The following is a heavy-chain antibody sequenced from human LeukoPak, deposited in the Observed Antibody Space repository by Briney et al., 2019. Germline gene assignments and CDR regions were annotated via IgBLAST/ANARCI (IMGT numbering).Heavy chain of an antibody. D-gene: IGHD3-9*01. Sequence: SETLSLTCAVHGGSFSGYYWSWIRQPPGKGLEWIGEINHSGSTNYNPSLKSRVTISVDTSKNQFSLKLSSVTAADTAVYYCARGYYDILTGYYPFDYWGQGTLVTVSS. CDR1: GGSFSGYY. CDR2: INHSGST. V-gene: IGHV4-34*01. CDR3: ARGYYDILTGYYPFDY. J-gene: IGHJ4*02.